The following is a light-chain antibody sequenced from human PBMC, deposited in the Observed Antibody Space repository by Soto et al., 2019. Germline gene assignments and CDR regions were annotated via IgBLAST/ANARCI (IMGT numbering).Light chain of an antibody. CDR3: QQYGSSGT. CDR2: AAS. V-gene: IGKV3-15*01. CDR1: QSVSGN. Sequence: EIVMTQSPATLSVSPGERATLSCRASQSVSGNLAWYQQKPGQAPRLLIYAASTRATGIPARFSGSGSGTDFTLTISRLEPEDFAVYYCQQYGSSGTFGQGTKVDIK. J-gene: IGKJ1*01.